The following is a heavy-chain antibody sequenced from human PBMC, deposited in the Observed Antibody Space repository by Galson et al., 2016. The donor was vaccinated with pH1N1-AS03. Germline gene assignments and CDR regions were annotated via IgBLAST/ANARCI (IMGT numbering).Heavy chain of an antibody. CDR1: GFPFSGYS. J-gene: IGHJ4*02. CDR2: ISTTSSSI. Sequence: SLRLSCAASGFPFSGYSMNWVRQAPGKGLEWASFISTTSSSIYYADSVKGRFNISRDNAKNSLFLQMNSLRDEDTAVYYCARDGPPQGISVAGSFDFWGQGTLVTVSS. CDR3: ARDGPPQGISVAGSFDF. V-gene: IGHV3-21*01. D-gene: IGHD6-19*01.